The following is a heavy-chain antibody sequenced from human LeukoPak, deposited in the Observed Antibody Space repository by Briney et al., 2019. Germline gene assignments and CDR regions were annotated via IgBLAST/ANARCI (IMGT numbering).Heavy chain of an antibody. J-gene: IGHJ4*02. Sequence: GGSLRLSCAASGFTFSSYGMHWVRQAPGKGLEGVAVIWYDGSNKYYADSVKGRFTISRDNSKNTLYLQMNSLRAEDTAVYYCARDEIVVVPSGIDYWGQGTLVTVSS. CDR2: IWYDGSNK. V-gene: IGHV3-33*01. D-gene: IGHD3-22*01. CDR1: GFTFSSYG. CDR3: ARDEIVVVPSGIDY.